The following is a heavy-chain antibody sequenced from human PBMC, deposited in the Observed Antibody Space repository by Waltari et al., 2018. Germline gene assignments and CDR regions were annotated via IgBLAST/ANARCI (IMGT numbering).Heavy chain of an antibody. Sequence: QVQLQESGPGLVKPSETLSLTCTVSGGSISSYYWSWIRQPPGKGLEWIGYIYYSGSTNSNPSLKSRVTISVDTSKNQFSLKLSSVTAADTAVYYCARSRITMVQGGFDYWGQGTLVTVSS. CDR1: GGSISSYY. V-gene: IGHV4-59*01. J-gene: IGHJ4*02. CDR3: ARSRITMVQGGFDY. CDR2: IYYSGST. D-gene: IGHD3-10*01.